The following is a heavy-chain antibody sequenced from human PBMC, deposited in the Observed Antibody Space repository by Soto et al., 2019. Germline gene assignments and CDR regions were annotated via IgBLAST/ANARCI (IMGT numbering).Heavy chain of an antibody. J-gene: IGHJ6*02. CDR3: ARTGSSSEVKDYYYYGMDV. CDR2: INPNSGGT. D-gene: IGHD6-6*01. CDR1: GYTFTGYY. Sequence: GASVKVSCKASGYTFTGYYMHWVRQAPGQGLEWMGWINPNSGGTNYAQKFQGWVTMTRDTSISTAYMELSRLRSDDTAVYYCARTGSSSEVKDYYYYGMDVWGQGTTVTVSS. V-gene: IGHV1-2*04.